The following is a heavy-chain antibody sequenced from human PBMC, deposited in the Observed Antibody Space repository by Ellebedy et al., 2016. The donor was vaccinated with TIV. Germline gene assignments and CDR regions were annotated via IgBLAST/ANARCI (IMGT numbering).Heavy chain of an antibody. D-gene: IGHD3-16*01. Sequence: AASVKVSCKASGYTFTHYGVTWVRQTPGQGLEWMGWSSTYNDNTHFVKKLQGRVTMTTDTSTSTAYMELRSLRSDGTAMYYCARGDYYLDYWGQGTLVTVSS. CDR3: ARGDYYLDY. CDR2: SSTYNDNT. J-gene: IGHJ4*02. CDR1: GYTFTHYG. V-gene: IGHV1-18*04.